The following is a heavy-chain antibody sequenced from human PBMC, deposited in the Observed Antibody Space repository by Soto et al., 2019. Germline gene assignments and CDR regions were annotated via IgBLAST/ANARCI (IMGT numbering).Heavy chain of an antibody. CDR3: ARLSGTTPDY. D-gene: IGHD1-1*01. J-gene: IGHJ4*02. V-gene: IGHV4-39*01. CDR1: GGSISSSSYY. CDR2: IYYSGST. Sequence: SETLSLTCTVSGGSISSSSYYWGWIRQPPGKGLEWIGSIYYSGSTYYNPSLKSRVTISVDTSKNQFSLKLSSVTAADTAVYYCARLSGTTPDYWGQGTLVTVSS.